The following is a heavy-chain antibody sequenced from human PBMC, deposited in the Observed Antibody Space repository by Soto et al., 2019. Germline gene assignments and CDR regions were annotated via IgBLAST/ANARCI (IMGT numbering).Heavy chain of an antibody. J-gene: IGHJ4*02. Sequence: TSETLSLTCAVSGGSIRSRHWWTWVRQPPGKGLEWIGEIYHSGNSHYNPSLKSRVTISLDMSKNQFSLRLSSVTAADTAVYYCARYNSDWYFDYWGQVTLVTVSS. CDR1: GGSIRSRHW. CDR3: ARYNSDWYFDY. V-gene: IGHV4-4*02. CDR2: IYHSGNS. D-gene: IGHD6-19*01.